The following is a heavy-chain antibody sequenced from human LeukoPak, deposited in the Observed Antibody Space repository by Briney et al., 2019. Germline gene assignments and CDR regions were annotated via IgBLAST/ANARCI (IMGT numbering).Heavy chain of an antibody. CDR2: ISSSSSYI. Sequence: AGGSLRLSCAASGFTFSSYAMSWVRQAPGKGLEWVSSISSSSSYIYYADSVKGRFTISRDNAKNSLYLQMNSLRAEDTAVYYCARVKRHGGDYWGQGTLVTVSS. J-gene: IGHJ4*02. CDR1: GFTFSSYA. CDR3: ARVKRHGGDY. V-gene: IGHV3-21*01.